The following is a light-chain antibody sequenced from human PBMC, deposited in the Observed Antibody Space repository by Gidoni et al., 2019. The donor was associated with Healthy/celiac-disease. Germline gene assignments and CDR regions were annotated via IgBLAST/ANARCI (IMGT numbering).Light chain of an antibody. Sequence: DIQMTQSPSSLSASVGDRVTITCRASQSISSYLNWYQQKQGKAPKLLIYAASSLQSGVPSRFSGSGSGTDFTLTISSLQPEDFATYYCQQSYSTPYTFGPGTKVVSN. CDR2: AAS. J-gene: IGKJ3*01. V-gene: IGKV1-39*01. CDR3: QQSYSTPYT. CDR1: QSISSY.